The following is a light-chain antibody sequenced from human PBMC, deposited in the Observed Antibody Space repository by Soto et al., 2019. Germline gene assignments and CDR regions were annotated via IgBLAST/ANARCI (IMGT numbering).Light chain of an antibody. J-gene: IGLJ1*01. CDR1: SSNIGAGYD. CDR2: GNS. CDR3: QSYDSSLSGYV. V-gene: IGLV1-40*01. Sequence: QSVLTQPPSVSGAPGQRVTISCTGSSSNIGAGYDVHWYQQLPGTAPKLLIYGNSNRPSGVPDRFSGSKSGTSASLAITGLRAEDEADYYCQSYDSSLSGYVFGTGNKVTVL.